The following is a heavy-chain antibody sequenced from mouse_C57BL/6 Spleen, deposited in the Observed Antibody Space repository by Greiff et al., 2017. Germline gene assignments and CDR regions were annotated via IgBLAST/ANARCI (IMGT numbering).Heavy chain of an antibody. D-gene: IGHD1-1*01. V-gene: IGHV1-55*01. J-gene: IGHJ3*01. Sequence: QVQLQQPGAELVKPGASVKLSCKASGYTFTSYWITWVKQRPGQGLEWIGDIYPGSGSTNYNEKFKSKATLTVDTSSSTAYMQLSSLTSEDSAVYDCAREESYGSLATGFAYWGQGTLVTVSA. CDR3: AREESYGSLATGFAY. CDR1: GYTFTSYW. CDR2: IYPGSGST.